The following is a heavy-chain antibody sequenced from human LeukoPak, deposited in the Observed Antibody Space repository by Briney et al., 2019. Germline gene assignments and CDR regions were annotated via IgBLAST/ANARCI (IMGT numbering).Heavy chain of an antibody. CDR3: ARDAFGDFSY. V-gene: IGHV3-7*01. CDR1: GLSLGNYW. Sequence: GGSLRLSGVGSGLSLGNYWMDWVRQAPGKGLEWVANIRKDGGDIHYVDSVKGRFTISRDNAKNSVYLQMHRLRAEDTAVYYCARDAFGDFSYGRQGILVTVSS. D-gene: IGHD3-10*01. J-gene: IGHJ4*02. CDR2: IRKDGGDI.